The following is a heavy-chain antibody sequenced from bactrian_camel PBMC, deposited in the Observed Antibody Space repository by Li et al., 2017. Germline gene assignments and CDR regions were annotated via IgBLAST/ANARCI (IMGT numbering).Heavy chain of an antibody. CDR2: IDSDTVTT. Sequence: HVQLVESGGDSVQPGGSLKLSCVASGYKFNNCGMGWYRQVPGEERELVAAIDSDTVTTRYADSVKGRFTISRDNAKNTLYLQLNSLTREDSAMYYCTRETRWVGYHEFAEYWGQGTQVTVS. V-gene: IGHV3S54*01. CDR1: GYKFNNCG. D-gene: IGHD5*01. CDR3: TRETRWVGYHEFAEY. J-gene: IGHJ4*01.